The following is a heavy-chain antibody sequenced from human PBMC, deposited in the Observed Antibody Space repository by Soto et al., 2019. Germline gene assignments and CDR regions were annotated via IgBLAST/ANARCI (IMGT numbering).Heavy chain of an antibody. J-gene: IGHJ3*01. Sequence: QVQLQESGPGLMKPSETLSLTCTVSGGSISGYYWSWIRQPAGKRLEWIGRIYASGNTNKNPSLKSRVTMSVDTSKNQFSLRLNSVTAADTAVYYCARVGRTRATVTTDAFDVWGQGTKVTVSS. CDR3: ARVGRTRATVTTDAFDV. CDR1: GGSISGYY. V-gene: IGHV4-4*07. D-gene: IGHD4-17*01. CDR2: IYASGNT.